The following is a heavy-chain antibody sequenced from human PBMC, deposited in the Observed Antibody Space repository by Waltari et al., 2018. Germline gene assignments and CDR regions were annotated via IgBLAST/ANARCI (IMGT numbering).Heavy chain of an antibody. CDR2: ISATEST. CDR1: GDSLSPYF. V-gene: IGHV4-4*07. Sequence: QVQLQALGPGLVKPSETLSLTCTVSGDSLSPYFWAWIRQPAGKGLEWLGHISATESTIYNPSLKRRLTMSADASKNHFSLRLSSVTAADTAVYYCARGPHYEISTGFDYYFAHWSQGNLVTVSS. J-gene: IGHJ4*02. D-gene: IGHD3-9*01. CDR3: ARGPHYEISTGFDYYFAH.